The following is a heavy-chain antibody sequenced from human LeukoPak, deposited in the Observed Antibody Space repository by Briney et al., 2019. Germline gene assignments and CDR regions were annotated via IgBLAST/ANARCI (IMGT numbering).Heavy chain of an antibody. J-gene: IGHJ5*02. V-gene: IGHV1-2*02. CDR2: INPNSGGT. Sequence: ASVKVSCKASGYTFTGYYMHWVRQAPGQGLEWMGWINPNSGGTNYAQKFQGRVTMTRDTSTSTAYMELSRLRSDDTAVYYCARIAVAGTISSWFDPWGQGTLVTVSS. CDR3: ARIAVAGTISSWFDP. D-gene: IGHD6-19*01. CDR1: GYTFTGYY.